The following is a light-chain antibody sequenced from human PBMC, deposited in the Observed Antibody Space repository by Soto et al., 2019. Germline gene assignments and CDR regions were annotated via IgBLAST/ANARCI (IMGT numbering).Light chain of an antibody. Sequence: DIQMTQSPSSLSASVGDRVTITCQASDDISNYLNWYQQKPGKAPKVLIYDASHLESGVPSRFSGGGSGTEFTFTISSLQAEDIATYYCQQYNSYSLTFGGGTKVEIK. V-gene: IGKV1-33*01. J-gene: IGKJ4*01. CDR3: QQYNSYSLT. CDR1: DDISNY. CDR2: DAS.